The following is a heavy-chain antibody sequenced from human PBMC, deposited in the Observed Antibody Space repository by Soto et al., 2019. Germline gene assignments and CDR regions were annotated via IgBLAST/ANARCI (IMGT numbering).Heavy chain of an antibody. Sequence: LKVSCKTSGYTFTSYGISWVRQAPGQGLEWMGWISGYNGNANYAQNLQGRVTMTTDTSTSTASMELRSLRSDDTAVYFCARDWNYDPDYWGQGTLVTVSS. CDR1: GYTFTSYG. V-gene: IGHV1-18*01. J-gene: IGHJ4*02. CDR2: ISGYNGNA. CDR3: ARDWNYDPDY. D-gene: IGHD3-3*01.